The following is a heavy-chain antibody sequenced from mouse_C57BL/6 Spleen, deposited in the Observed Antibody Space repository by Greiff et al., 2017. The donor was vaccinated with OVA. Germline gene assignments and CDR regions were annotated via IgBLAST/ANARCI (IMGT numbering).Heavy chain of an antibody. J-gene: IGHJ1*03. D-gene: IGHD2-3*01. CDR2: IDPSDSYT. Sequence: VQLQQPGAELVKPGASVKLSCKASGYTFTSYWMQWVKQRPGQGLEWIGEIDPSDSYTNYNQKFKGKATLTVDTSSSTAYMQLSSLTSEDSAVYYCARRDLYEGSGVWGTGTTVTVSS. CDR1: GYTFTSYW. V-gene: IGHV1-50*01. CDR3: ARRDLYEGSGV.